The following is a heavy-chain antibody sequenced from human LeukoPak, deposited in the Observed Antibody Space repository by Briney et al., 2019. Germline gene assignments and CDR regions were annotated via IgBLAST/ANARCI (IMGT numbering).Heavy chain of an antibody. CDR1: GFSFSSYD. J-gene: IGHJ4*02. V-gene: IGHV3-23*01. CDR3: AKFDYGDY. CDR2: IIGSGGNT. Sequence: GGSLRLSCAGSGFSFSSYDMSWVRQAPGKGLEWVSGIIGSGGNTYYADSVKGRFTISRDTSKNTLYLQMSSLRAEDTAVYYCAKFDYGDYWGQGTLVTVSS.